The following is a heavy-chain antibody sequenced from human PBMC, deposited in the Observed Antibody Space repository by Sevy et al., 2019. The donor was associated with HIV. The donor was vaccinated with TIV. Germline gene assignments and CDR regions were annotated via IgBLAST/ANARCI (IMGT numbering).Heavy chain of an antibody. V-gene: IGHV3-53*01. D-gene: IGHD2-15*01. J-gene: IGHJ6*02. CDR1: GFTVSSNY. CDR3: ARGNCSGGSCYYYYGMDV. CDR2: IYSGGST. Sequence: GGSLRLSCAASGFTVSSNYMSWVRQAPGKGLEWVSVIYSGGSTYYADSGKGGFTISRDNSKDTLYLQMNSLRAEDTDVYYCARGNCSGGSCYYYYGMDVWGQGTTVTVSS.